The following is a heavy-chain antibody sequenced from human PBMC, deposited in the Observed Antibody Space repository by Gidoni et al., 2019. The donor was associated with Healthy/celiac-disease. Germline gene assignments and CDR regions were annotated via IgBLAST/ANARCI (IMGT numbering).Heavy chain of an antibody. D-gene: IGHD3-3*01. CDR1: GFTFDDYA. CDR3: AKDFGVLRFLEWFDYGMDV. CDR2: ISWNSGSI. J-gene: IGHJ6*02. V-gene: IGHV3-9*01. Sequence: EVQLVESGGGLVQPGRSLRLSCAASGFTFDDYAMHWVRQAPGKGLEWVSGISWNSGSIGYADSVKGRFTISRDNAKNSLYLQMNSLRAEDTALYYCAKDFGVLRFLEWFDYGMDVWGQGTTVTVSS.